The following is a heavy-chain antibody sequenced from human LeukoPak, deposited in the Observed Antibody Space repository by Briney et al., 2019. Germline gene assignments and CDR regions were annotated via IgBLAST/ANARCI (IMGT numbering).Heavy chain of an antibody. Sequence: ASVKVSCNASGGTFSSYAISWVRQAPGQRLEWMGWINAGNGNTKYSQKFQGRVTITRDTSASTAYMELSSLRSEDTAVYYCARDGISTFQHWGQGTLVTVSS. J-gene: IGHJ1*01. D-gene: IGHD2/OR15-2a*01. CDR3: ARDGISTFQH. CDR1: GGTFSSYA. V-gene: IGHV1-3*01. CDR2: INAGNGNT.